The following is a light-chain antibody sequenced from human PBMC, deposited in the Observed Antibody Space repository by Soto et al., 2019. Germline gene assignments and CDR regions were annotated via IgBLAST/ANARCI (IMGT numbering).Light chain of an antibody. J-gene: IGKJ1*01. CDR1: QRVSSTY. V-gene: IGKV3-20*01. Sequence: EIVLTQSPGTLSLSPGERATLSCRASQRVSSTYVAWYQQKPGQAPRLLIYDVSSRATGIPDRFSGSGSGTDFTLTISRLEPEDFAVYFCQEYGISRTFGQGTKV. CDR2: DVS. CDR3: QEYGISRT.